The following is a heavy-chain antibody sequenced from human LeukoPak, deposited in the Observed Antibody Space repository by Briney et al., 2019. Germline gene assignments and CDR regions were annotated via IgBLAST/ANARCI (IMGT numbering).Heavy chain of an antibody. CDR3: AREPYYYDSSGYYYDAFDI. Sequence: SVKVSCKASGGTFSSYAISWVRQAPGQGLEWMGGIIPIFGTANYAQKFRGRVTITADESTSTAYMELSSLRSEDTAVYYCAREPYYYDSSGYYYDAFDIWGQGTMVTVSS. J-gene: IGHJ3*02. V-gene: IGHV1-69*13. CDR2: IIPIFGTA. D-gene: IGHD3-22*01. CDR1: GGTFSSYA.